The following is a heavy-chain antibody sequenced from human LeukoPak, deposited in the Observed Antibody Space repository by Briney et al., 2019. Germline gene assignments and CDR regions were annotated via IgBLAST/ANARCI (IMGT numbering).Heavy chain of an antibody. D-gene: IGHD6-13*01. Sequence: GGSLRLSCAASGFTFSNAWMSWVRQAPGKGLEWVGRIKRKTDDGTTDYAAPVKGRFTISRDDSKNTLYLQMNSLKTEDTAVYYCTTEQQLVLFNLAVDYWGQGTLVTVSS. V-gene: IGHV3-15*01. CDR1: GFTFSNAW. CDR3: TTEQQLVLFNLAVDY. J-gene: IGHJ4*02. CDR2: IKRKTDDGTT.